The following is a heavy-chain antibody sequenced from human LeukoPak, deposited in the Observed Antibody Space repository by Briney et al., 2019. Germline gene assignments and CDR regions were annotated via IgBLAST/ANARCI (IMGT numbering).Heavy chain of an antibody. CDR1: GFTFDDYG. CDR3: ARPMTTVTTPHRDRFAAPVHRNYYYYYMDV. V-gene: IGHV3-20*04. CDR2: INSNGGST. Sequence: PGGSLRLSCAASGFTFDDYGMSWVRQAPGQGLEWVCGINSNGGSTGYADSVQGRVTISRDNAKNSLYLQLNSLRAEEAALYYCARPMTTVTTPHRDRFAAPVHRNYYYYYMDVWGKGTTVTVSS. D-gene: IGHD4-17*01. J-gene: IGHJ6*03.